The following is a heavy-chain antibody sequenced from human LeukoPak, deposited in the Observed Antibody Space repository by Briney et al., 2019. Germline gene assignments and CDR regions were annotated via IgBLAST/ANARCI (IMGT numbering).Heavy chain of an antibody. CDR1: GGSFDSKY. Sequence: SETLSLTCSVSGGSFDSKYWSWIRQPPGEGLEWIGYIYYSGSTNYNPSLKSRVTISVDTSKNQFSLKLSSVTAADTAVYYCARALQPGVYAFDIWGQGTMVTVSS. J-gene: IGHJ3*02. CDR3: ARALQPGVYAFDI. CDR2: IYYSGST. D-gene: IGHD6-13*01. V-gene: IGHV4-59*01.